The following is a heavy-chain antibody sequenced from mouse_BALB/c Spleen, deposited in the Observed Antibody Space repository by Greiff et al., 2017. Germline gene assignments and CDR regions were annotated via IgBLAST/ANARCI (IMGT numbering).Heavy chain of an antibody. V-gene: IGHV5-9-3*01. J-gene: IGHJ4*01. D-gene: IGHD2-10*02. CDR1: GFTFSSYA. CDR3: ARLYGNYDLYAMDY. CDR2: ISSGGSYT. Sequence: EVKVVESGGGLVKPGGSLKLSCAASGFTFSSYAMSWVRQTPEKRLEWVATISSGGSYTYYPDSVKGRFTISRDNAKNTLYLQMSSLRSEDTAMYYCARLYGNYDLYAMDYWGQGTSVTVSS.